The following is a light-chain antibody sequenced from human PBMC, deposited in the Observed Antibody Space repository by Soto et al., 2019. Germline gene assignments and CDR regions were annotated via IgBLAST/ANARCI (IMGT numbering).Light chain of an antibody. J-gene: IGKJ2*01. Sequence: EIVMTQSPATLSVSPGEGATLSCKASQSVSTNLAWYQQKPGQAPRLLIHGASSRATGVPDRFRGSGSGTDFTLAISSLQSEDFAVYYCQQYNTWPPYTFGPETKLEMK. CDR3: QQYNTWPPYT. CDR2: GAS. CDR1: QSVSTN. V-gene: IGKV3-15*01.